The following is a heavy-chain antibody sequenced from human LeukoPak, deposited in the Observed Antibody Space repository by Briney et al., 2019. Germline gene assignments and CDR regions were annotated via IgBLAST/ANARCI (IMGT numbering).Heavy chain of an antibody. D-gene: IGHD3-10*01. J-gene: IGHJ4*02. Sequence: GGSLRLSCAASGFTFNNYAMSWVRQAPGKGLEWVSAISGSGGTTYYADSVKGRFTIFRDNAKNSLYLQMNSLRAEDTAVYYCARADYGSGSFHPFDYWGQGTLVTVSS. CDR3: ARADYGSGSFHPFDY. V-gene: IGHV3-23*01. CDR2: ISGSGGTT. CDR1: GFTFNNYA.